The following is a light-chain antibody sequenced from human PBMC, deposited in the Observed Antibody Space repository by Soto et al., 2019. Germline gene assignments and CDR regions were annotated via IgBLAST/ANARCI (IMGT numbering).Light chain of an antibody. Sequence: HSVLTQPPSASGTPGQGVTISCSGSGSNIATNTVNWYQQLPGTAPKLLIYNNNQRPSGVPDRFSGSKSGTSASLAISGLQSEDEADYYCATWDDSLNGVVFGGGTKLTVL. CDR2: NNN. CDR1: GSNIATNT. V-gene: IGLV1-44*01. J-gene: IGLJ3*02. CDR3: ATWDDSLNGVV.